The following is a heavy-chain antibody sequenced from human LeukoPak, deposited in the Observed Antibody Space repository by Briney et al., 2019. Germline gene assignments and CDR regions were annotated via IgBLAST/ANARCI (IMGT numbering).Heavy chain of an antibody. J-gene: IGHJ4*02. CDR3: ARAPLAYDSSGYSDY. V-gene: IGHV1-46*01. CDR2: INPSGGST. D-gene: IGHD3-22*01. CDR1: GGTFSSYA. Sequence: ASVKVSCKASGGTFSSYAISWVRQAPGQGLEWMGIINPSGGSTSYAQKFQGRVTMTRDTSTSTVYMELSSLRSEDTAVYYCARAPLAYDSSGYSDYWGQGTLVTVSS.